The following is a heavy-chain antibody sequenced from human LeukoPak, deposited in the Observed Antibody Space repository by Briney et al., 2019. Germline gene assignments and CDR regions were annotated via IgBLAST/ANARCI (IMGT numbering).Heavy chain of an antibody. CDR1: GFTFSSYA. J-gene: IGHJ6*03. D-gene: IGHD3-10*01. V-gene: IGHV3-30*01. Sequence: PGRSLRLSCAASGFTFSSYAMHWVRQAPGKGLEWVAVISYDGSNKYYADSVKGRFTISRDNSKNTLYLQMNSLRAEDTAVYYCARDNSYGSGSFYYMDAWGKGTTVTVSS. CDR3: ARDNSYGSGSFYYMDA. CDR2: ISYDGSNK.